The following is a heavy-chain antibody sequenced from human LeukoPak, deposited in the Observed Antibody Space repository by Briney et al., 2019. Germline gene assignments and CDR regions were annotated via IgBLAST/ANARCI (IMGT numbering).Heavy chain of an antibody. CDR1: GYTFTSYD. CDR3: ARPLTSYYDFWSGYQAFDI. V-gene: IGHV1-8*03. CDR2: MNPNSGNT. J-gene: IGHJ3*02. D-gene: IGHD3-3*01. Sequence: ASVMVSCKASGYTFTSYDINWVRQATGQGLEWMGWMNPNSGNTGYAQKFQGRVTITRNTSISTAYMELSSLRSEDTAVYYCARPLTSYYDFWSGYQAFDIWGQGTMVTVSS.